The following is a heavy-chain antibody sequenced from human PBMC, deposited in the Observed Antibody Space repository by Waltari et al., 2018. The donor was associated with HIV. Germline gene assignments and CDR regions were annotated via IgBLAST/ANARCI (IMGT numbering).Heavy chain of an antibody. J-gene: IGHJ6*02. CDR1: GFTFSSFS. D-gene: IGHD6-19*01. CDR3: ARDGAVAGFYHYYAMDV. CDR2: ISSSTNII. V-gene: IGHV3-48*01. Sequence: EGQLVESGGDLVQPGGSLRLSCAASGFTFSSFSMKWVRQAPGKGLEWISYISSSTNIIYYADSVKGRFTISRDNVNKSLYLQMNSLRAEDTAVYYCARDGAVAGFYHYYAMDVWGQGTTVTVSS.